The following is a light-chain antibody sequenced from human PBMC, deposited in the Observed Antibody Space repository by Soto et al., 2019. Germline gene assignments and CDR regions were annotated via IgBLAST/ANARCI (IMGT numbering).Light chain of an antibody. Sequence: QSALTQPRSVSGSPGQSVTISCTGTSSDVGGYNYVSWYQQHPGKAPKLMIYDVSKRPSGVPDRFSGSKSGNTASVAISGLQAEDEADYYCCSYAGNYTLLFGGGTKL. CDR1: SSDVGGYNY. V-gene: IGLV2-11*01. CDR3: CSYAGNYTLL. CDR2: DVS. J-gene: IGLJ2*01.